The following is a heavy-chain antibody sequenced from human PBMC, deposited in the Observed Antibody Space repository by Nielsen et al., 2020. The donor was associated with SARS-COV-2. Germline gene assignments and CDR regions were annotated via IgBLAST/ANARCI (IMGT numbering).Heavy chain of an antibody. CDR1: GFTFSSYA. V-gene: IGHV3-23*01. D-gene: IGHD3-22*01. J-gene: IGHJ3*02. CDR2: ISGSGGST. CDR3: AKEATLNSSSSGYYYEGGAFDI. Sequence: GGSLRLSCAASGFTFSSYAMSWVRQAPGKGLEWVSAISGSGGSTYYADSVKGRFTISRDNSKNTLYLQMNSLRAEDTAVYYCAKEATLNSSSSGYYYEGGAFDIWGQGTMVTVSS.